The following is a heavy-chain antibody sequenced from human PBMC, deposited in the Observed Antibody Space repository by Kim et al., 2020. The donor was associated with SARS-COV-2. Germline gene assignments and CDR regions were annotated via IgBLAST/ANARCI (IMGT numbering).Heavy chain of an antibody. CDR2: ISSIGSTI. D-gene: IGHD3-16*02. J-gene: IGHJ5*02. Sequence: GGSLRLSCAASGFTFSSYEMNWVRQAPGKGLEWVSYISSIGSTIYYADSVKGRFTISRDNAKNSLYLQMNSLRAEDTAVYYCARAYYDYVWGSYRGSNWFDPWGQGTLVTVSS. CDR1: GFTFSSYE. CDR3: ARAYYDYVWGSYRGSNWFDP. V-gene: IGHV3-48*03.